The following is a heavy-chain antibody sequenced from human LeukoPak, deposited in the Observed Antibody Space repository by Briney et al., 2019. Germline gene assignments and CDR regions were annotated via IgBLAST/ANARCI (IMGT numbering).Heavy chain of an antibody. CDR2: FDPEDGET. CDR1: GYTLTELS. Sequence: ASVKVSCKVSGYTLTELSMHWVRQAPGKGLEWRGGFDPEDGETIYAQKFQGRVTMTEDTSTDTAYMELSSLRSEDTAVYYCATEVIQRFGELWPNWFDPWGQGTLVTVSS. CDR3: ATEVIQRFGELWPNWFDP. J-gene: IGHJ5*02. V-gene: IGHV1-24*01. D-gene: IGHD3-10*01.